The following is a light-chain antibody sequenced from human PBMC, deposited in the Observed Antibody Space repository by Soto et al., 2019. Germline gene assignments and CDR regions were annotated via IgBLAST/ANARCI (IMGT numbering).Light chain of an antibody. V-gene: IGKV1-5*03. Sequence: DIQMTQSPATLSASVGDRVTITCRASQNISTWLAWYQQKPGKAPQLMIYKASSLEYGVPSSFTGSGSGTEFTLTISGLQPDDFADYDCQQYENCPRGLGGGTKVEIK. CDR2: KAS. CDR3: QQYENCPRG. CDR1: QNISTW. J-gene: IGKJ4*01.